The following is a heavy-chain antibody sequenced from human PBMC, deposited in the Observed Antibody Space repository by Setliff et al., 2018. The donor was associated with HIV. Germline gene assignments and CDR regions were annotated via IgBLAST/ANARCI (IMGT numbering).Heavy chain of an antibody. CDR1: GFNFTTYP. V-gene: IGHV7-4-1*02. J-gene: IGHJ5*02. Sequence: GASVKVSCKASGFNFTTYPMNWVRQAPGQGLEWMGWINTNTGNPTYAQGFTGRFVFSLDTSVNTAYLEINSLKAEDTAVYYCARWDSSQVFDPWGQGTLVTVSS. CDR3: ARWDSSQVFDP. CDR2: INTNTGNP. D-gene: IGHD1-26*01.